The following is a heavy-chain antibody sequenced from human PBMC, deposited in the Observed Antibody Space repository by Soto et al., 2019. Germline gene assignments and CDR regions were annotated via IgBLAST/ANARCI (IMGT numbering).Heavy chain of an antibody. V-gene: IGHV1-8*01. Sequence: GASVKVSCKASGLAFPIDDIIWVRQTIGQGLEFMGWMTPSGRNTGYTQKFQGRATFTWNPPTSTAYMDLSGLRSEVTTVYYWARMVIITMVRGVPFYFDYWGQGTLVTVSS. CDR3: ARMVIITMVRGVPFYFDY. J-gene: IGHJ4*02. CDR2: MTPSGRNT. CDR1: GLAFPIDD. D-gene: IGHD3-10*01.